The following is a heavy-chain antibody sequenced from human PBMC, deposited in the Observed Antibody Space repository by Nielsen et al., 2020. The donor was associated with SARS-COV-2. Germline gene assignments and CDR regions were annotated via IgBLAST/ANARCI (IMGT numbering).Heavy chain of an antibody. CDR2: ISSSSSTI. Sequence: GGSLRLSCAASGFTFSSYSMNWVRQAPGKGLEWVSYISSSSSTIYYADSVKGRFTISRDNSKNTLYLQMNSLRAEDTAVYYCAKGAGPDDYWGQGTLVTVSS. V-gene: IGHV3-48*01. CDR3: AKGAGPDDY. J-gene: IGHJ4*02. CDR1: GFTFSSYS.